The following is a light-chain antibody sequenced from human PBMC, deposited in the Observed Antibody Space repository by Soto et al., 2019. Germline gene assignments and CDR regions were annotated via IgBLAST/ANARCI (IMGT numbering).Light chain of an antibody. CDR1: QRSSSW. Sequence: IPMTQSPSSVSASVGDRVILTCRASQRSSSWLAWYHQRPGKAPKLLIYATSTLETGVPSRFSGSGSGRDFTLTISSLQPEDLGTYFCQQANSVPWTFGQGTKVEVK. J-gene: IGKJ1*01. V-gene: IGKV1-12*01. CDR2: ATS. CDR3: QQANSVPWT.